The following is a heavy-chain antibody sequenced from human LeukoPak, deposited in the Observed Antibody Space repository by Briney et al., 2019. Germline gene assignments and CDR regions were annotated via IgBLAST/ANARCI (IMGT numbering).Heavy chain of an antibody. J-gene: IGHJ4*02. CDR1: GFTFSSYG. Sequence: GGSLRLSCAASGFTFSSYGMSWVRQAPGKGLEWVSTIIGSVYNTYYADSVKGRFTISRDNSANTLYLQMNSLRAEDTALYYCAKHSGSYFIYYVDAWGQGTLVTVSS. V-gene: IGHV3-23*01. D-gene: IGHD1-26*01. CDR3: AKHSGSYFIYYVDA. CDR2: IIGSVYNT.